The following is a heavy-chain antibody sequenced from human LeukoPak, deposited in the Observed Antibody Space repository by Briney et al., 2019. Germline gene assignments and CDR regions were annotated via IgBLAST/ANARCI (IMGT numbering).Heavy chain of an antibody. J-gene: IGHJ5*02. V-gene: IGHV5-51*01. D-gene: IGHD5-18*01. CDR3: ARGTAMVTGWFDP. Sequence: GASLKISSKGSGSSFTSYWIGWVRQMPGKVLERLVIFYRGYSDTRYSPSFQGQVTISADKSISTASLQWSRLKASDTAMYYCARGTAMVTGWFDPWGQGTLVTVSS. CDR2: FYRGYSDT. CDR1: GSSFTSYW.